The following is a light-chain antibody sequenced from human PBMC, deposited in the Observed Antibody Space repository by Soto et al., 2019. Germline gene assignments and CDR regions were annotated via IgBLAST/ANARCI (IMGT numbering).Light chain of an antibody. CDR1: QSVRTK. CDR3: QEYNNWPSMYT. Sequence: EIVMTQSPATLSVSPGERATLSCRASQSVRTKLAWYQRKPGQAPRLLIYGASTRATGIPARFSGSGSGTDFTLTISSLQSEDFAVYYCQEYNNWPSMYTFGQGTKLEIK. CDR2: GAS. J-gene: IGKJ2*01. V-gene: IGKV3-15*01.